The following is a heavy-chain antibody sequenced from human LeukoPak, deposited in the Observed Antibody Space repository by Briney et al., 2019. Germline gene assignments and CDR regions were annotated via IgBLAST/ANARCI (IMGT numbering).Heavy chain of an antibody. CDR3: ARSFGGVVPAAPLDY. Sequence: KPSETLSLTCAVSGYSISSGYCWGWIRQPPGKGLEWIGSIYHSGSTYYNPSLKSRVTISVDTSKNQFSLKLSSVTAADTAVYYCARSFGGVVPAAPLDYWGQGTLVTVSS. CDR1: GYSISSGYC. V-gene: IGHV4-38-2*01. J-gene: IGHJ4*02. D-gene: IGHD2-2*01. CDR2: IYHSGST.